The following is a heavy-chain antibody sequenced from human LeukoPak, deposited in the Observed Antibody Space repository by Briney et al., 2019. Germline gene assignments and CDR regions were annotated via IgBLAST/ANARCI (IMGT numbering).Heavy chain of an antibody. Sequence: GGSLRLSCAASGFTFSSYDMYWVRQATGKGLEWVSAIGTAGDTYYPGSVKGRFTISRENAKNSLYLQMNSLRAGDTAVYYCARGSVGEQQPFDYWGQGTLVTVSS. D-gene: IGHD6-13*01. CDR2: IGTAGDT. J-gene: IGHJ4*02. V-gene: IGHV3-13*01. CDR1: GFTFSSYD. CDR3: ARGSVGEQQPFDY.